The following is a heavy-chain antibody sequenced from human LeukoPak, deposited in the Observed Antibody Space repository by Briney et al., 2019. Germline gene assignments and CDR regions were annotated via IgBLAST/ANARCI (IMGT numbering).Heavy chain of an antibody. CDR1: GFTFDDYA. D-gene: IGHD2-2*01. Sequence: GGSLRLSCAASGFTFDDYAMHWVRQAPGKGLEWVSGISWNSGSIGYADSVKGRFTISRDNAKNSLYLQMNSLRAEDMALYYCTKDSRRYCSSTSCSYCDYWGQGTLVTVSS. CDR2: ISWNSGSI. CDR3: TKDSRRYCSSTSCSYCDY. V-gene: IGHV3-9*03. J-gene: IGHJ4*02.